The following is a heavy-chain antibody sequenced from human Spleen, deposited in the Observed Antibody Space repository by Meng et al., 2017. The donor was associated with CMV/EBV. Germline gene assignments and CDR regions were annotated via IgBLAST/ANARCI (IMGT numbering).Heavy chain of an antibody. CDR1: GFTFRSYG. CDR2: IWHDGSKT. Sequence: SGFTFRSYGMHWVRQAPGKGLEWVAFIWHDGSKTYYADFVKGRFTISRDNSKSTLYLQLNSLRAEDTSLYYCARGHTYRSSSQGFDPWGQGALVTV. D-gene: IGHD6-19*01. J-gene: IGHJ5*02. CDR3: ARGHTYRSSSQGFDP. V-gene: IGHV3-30*02.